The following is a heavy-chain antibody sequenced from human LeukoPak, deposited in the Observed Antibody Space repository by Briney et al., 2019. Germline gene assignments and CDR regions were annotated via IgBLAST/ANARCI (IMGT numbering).Heavy chain of an antibody. CDR2: LYSDGST. Sequence: GGSLRPSCAASWFTVSSNNMSLVRPAPGKGLEWGSVLYSDGSTYYADTVKDRVTISSDKSKNTLYLQMNGLRAEDTAVYYCARAGPGRTVTSFDYWGQGTLVTVSS. CDR1: WFTVSSNN. D-gene: IGHD4-17*01. J-gene: IGHJ4*02. CDR3: ARAGPGRTVTSFDY. V-gene: IGHV3-53*05.